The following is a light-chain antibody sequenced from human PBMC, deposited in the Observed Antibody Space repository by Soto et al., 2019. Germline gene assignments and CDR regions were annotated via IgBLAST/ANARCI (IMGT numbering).Light chain of an antibody. J-gene: IGKJ3*01. CDR1: QGVSSN. V-gene: IGKV3D-20*02. CDR3: QQSAT. CDR2: DAP. Sequence: EIVMTQSPATLSVSPGERATLSCRASQGVSSNLAWYQQKPGQAPRLLIYDAPSRPPGIPDRFSGSGSGTDFTLTISRLEPEDFAVYYCQQSATFGPGTKVDIK.